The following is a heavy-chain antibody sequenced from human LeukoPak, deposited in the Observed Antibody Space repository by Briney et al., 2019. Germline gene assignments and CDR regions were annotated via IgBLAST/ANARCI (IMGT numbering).Heavy chain of an antibody. CDR2: ILYDGGNI. CDR3: TTVHGSSYLYFQR. D-gene: IGHD6-13*01. CDR1: CFTFSSYG. J-gene: IGHJ1*01. V-gene: IGHV3-30*03. Sequence: GGSLRLSCAASCFTFSSYGMHWVRQAPGKGLEWVAFILYDGGNIYYADSVKGRFTISRDNSKTTLYLQMNSLKSKDTAVYYCTTVHGSSYLYFQRWGQGTLVTVSS.